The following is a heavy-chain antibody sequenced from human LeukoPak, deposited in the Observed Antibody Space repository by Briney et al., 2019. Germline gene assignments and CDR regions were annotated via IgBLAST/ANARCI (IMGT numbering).Heavy chain of an antibody. CDR1: GGSISNYY. V-gene: IGHV4-59*01. J-gene: IGHJ4*01. D-gene: IGHD2-15*01. Sequence: PSETPSLTCTVSGGSISNYYWSWIRQPPGKGLEWIGYIYYSGSTNYNPSLKSRLTISVDTSKNQFSLKLSSATAADTAVYYCARGGWSLDYWGHGTLVTVSS. CDR3: ARGGWSLDY. CDR2: IYYSGST.